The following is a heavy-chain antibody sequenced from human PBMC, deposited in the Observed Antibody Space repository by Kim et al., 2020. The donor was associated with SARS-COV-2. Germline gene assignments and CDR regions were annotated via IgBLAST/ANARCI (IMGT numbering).Heavy chain of an antibody. V-gene: IGHV4-34*01. CDR3: ARGPYYGGSVTSYYMDV. Sequence: SETLSLTCAVYGGSFSGYYWSWVRQPPGKGLEWIGEIHHSGSFNYNPSLKSRVSISTDTSKNQFSLRLNSVTAADTAVYYCARGPYYGGSVTSYYMDVWGKGITVTVSS. D-gene: IGHD3-10*01. CDR1: GGSFSGYY. CDR2: IHHSGSF. J-gene: IGHJ6*03.